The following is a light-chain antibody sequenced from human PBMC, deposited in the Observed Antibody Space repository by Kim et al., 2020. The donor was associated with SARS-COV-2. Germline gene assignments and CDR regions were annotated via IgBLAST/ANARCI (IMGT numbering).Light chain of an antibody. CDR2: GAS. J-gene: IGKJ1*01. V-gene: IGKV3-15*01. CDR3: QQYNNWPPWT. Sequence: EIAMTQSPATLSVSPGERATLSCRASQSVSSNLAWYQQKPGQPPRLLIYGASTRATGIPARFSGSGSGTEFTLTISSLQSEDFAVYYCQQYNNWPPWTFGQGTKVDIK. CDR1: QSVSSN.